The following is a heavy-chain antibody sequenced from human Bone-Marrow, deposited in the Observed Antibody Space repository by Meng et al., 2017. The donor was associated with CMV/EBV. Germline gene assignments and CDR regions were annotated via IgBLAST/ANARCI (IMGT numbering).Heavy chain of an antibody. CDR3: ARGRTTWGY. J-gene: IGHJ4*02. Sequence: SETLSLTCAVYGGSFSGYYWSWIRQPPGKGLEWIGEINHSGSTDYNPSLKSRVTISVDTSKNQFSLKLSAVTAADTAVYYCARGRTTWGYWGQGTLVTVSS. D-gene: IGHD1-1*01. CDR1: GGSFSGYY. V-gene: IGHV4-34*01. CDR2: INHSGST.